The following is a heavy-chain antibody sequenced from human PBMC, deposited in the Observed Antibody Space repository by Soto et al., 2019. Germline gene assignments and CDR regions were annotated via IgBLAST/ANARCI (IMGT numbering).Heavy chain of an antibody. CDR1: GFTFSSYW. CDR2: IKQDGSEK. V-gene: IGHV3-7*03. D-gene: IGHD2-2*01. CDR3: ARGAVVVPAAIGSYYYYGMDV. J-gene: IGHJ6*02. Sequence: EVQLVESGGGLVQPGGSLRLSCAASGFTFSSYWMSWVRQAPGKGLEWVANIKQDGSEKYYVDSVKGRFTISRDNAKNSLYLQMNSLRAEDTAVYYCARGAVVVPAAIGSYYYYGMDVWGQGTTVTVSS.